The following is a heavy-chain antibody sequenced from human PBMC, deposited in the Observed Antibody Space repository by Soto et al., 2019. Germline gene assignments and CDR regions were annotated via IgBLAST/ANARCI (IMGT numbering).Heavy chain of an antibody. J-gene: IGHJ4*02. CDR2: MNPNSGTT. Sequence: QVQLVQSGAEVKKPGASVKVSCKASGYTFTSYDFNWVRQATRQGLEWLGWMNPNSGTTGYAQRFKGRVVMTRNTAISTAYMELSSVRSEYAAMYYCARVACTGGGCYYDYWGQGTLVTVSS. D-gene: IGHD2-8*02. V-gene: IGHV1-8*01. CDR3: ARVACTGGGCYYDY. CDR1: GYTFTSYD.